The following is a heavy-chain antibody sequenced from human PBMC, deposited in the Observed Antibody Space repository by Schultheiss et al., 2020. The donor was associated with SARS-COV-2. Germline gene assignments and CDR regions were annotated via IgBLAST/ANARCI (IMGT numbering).Heavy chain of an antibody. D-gene: IGHD3-9*01. CDR2: IYYSGST. CDR3: ARRDELRYFDWSPFDY. J-gene: IGHJ4*02. CDR1: GGSISSYY. V-gene: IGHV4-59*01. Sequence: SQTLSLTCTVSGGSISSYYWSWIRQPPGKGLEWIGYIYYSGSTNYNPSLKSRVTISVDTSKNQFSLKLSSVTAADMAVYYCARRDELRYFDWSPFDYWGQGTLVTVSS.